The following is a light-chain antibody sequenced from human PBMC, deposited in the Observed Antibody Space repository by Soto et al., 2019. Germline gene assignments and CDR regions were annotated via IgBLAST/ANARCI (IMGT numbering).Light chain of an antibody. CDR2: GAS. V-gene: IGKV3-20*01. CDR1: QSVSSSY. Sequence: EIVLTQSPGTLSLSPGERATLSCRASQSVSSSYLAWYQQKPGQAPRLLIYGASSRATGSPDRFSGSGSGTDFTLSISRLETDDFAVYYCQQYRNSLYTFGQGTKLEIK. J-gene: IGKJ2*01. CDR3: QQYRNSLYT.